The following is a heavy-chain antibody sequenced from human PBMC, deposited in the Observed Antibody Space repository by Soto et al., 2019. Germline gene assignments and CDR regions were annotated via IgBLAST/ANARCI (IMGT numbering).Heavy chain of an antibody. CDR1: GYTFTGYY. CDR2: INPNSGGT. V-gene: IGHV1-2*04. CDR3: ARAPGYGDYSSSYGMDV. D-gene: IGHD4-17*01. Sequence: GASVKVSCKASGYTFTGYYMHWVRQAPGQGLEWMGWINPNSGGTNYAQKFQGWVTMTRDTSISTAYMELSRLRSDDTAVYYCARAPGYGDYSSSYGMDVWGQGTTVTVSS. J-gene: IGHJ6*02.